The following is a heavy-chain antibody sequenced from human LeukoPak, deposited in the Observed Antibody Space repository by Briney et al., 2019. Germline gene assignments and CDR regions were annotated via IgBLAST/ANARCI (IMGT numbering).Heavy chain of an antibody. J-gene: IGHJ4*02. CDR3: VRDIGAAGTD. V-gene: IGHV6-1*01. D-gene: IGHD6-13*01. CDR2: AYYRSKWSH. CDR1: GDSVSSNSAA. Sequence: SQTLSLTCAISGDSVSSNSAAWNWIRQSPSRGLEWLGRAYYRSKWSHEYAVSAKSRITINPDTSKNQSSLQLNSMTPEDTSVYYCVRDIGAAGTDWGQGTLVTVSS.